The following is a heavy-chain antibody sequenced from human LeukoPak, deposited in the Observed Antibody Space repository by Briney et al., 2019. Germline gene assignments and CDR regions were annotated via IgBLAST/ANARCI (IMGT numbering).Heavy chain of an antibody. V-gene: IGHV3-30*18. CDR2: MSYDGTNK. J-gene: IGHJ6*03. D-gene: IGHD5-12*01. CDR1: GFTFSSYA. CDR3: AKDLLRATGNGGYFMDV. Sequence: GGSLRLSCAASGFTFSSYAMSWVRQAPGKGLEWVALMSYDGTNKDYTDSVKGRFTISRDNSKNTLYLQMNSLRTDDTAVYYCAKDLLRATGNGGYFMDVWGKGTTVIVSS.